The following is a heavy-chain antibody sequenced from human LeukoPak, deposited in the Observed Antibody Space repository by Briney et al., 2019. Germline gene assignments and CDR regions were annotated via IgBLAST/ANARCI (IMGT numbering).Heavy chain of an antibody. J-gene: IGHJ4*02. CDR1: GFTFSSYS. CDR3: ARVGPVRTYFDY. Sequence: PGGSLRLSCAASGFTFSSYSMNWVRQAPGKGLEWVSSISSSSSYIYYADSVKGLFTISRDNAKNSLYLQMNSLRAEDTALYYCARVGPVRTYFDYWGQGTLVTVSS. CDR2: ISSSSSYI. D-gene: IGHD3/OR15-3a*01. V-gene: IGHV3-21*04.